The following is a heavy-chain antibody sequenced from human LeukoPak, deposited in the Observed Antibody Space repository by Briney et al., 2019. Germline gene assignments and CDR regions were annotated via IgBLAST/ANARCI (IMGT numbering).Heavy chain of an antibody. Sequence: GGSLRLSCAASGFTFSSYAMSWVRQAPGKGLEWVSAISGSGGSTYYADSVKGRFTISRDNSKNTLCLQMNSLRAEDTAVYYCARDRYCSSTSCLEWFDPWGQGTLVTVSS. D-gene: IGHD2-2*01. V-gene: IGHV3-23*01. CDR3: ARDRYCSSTSCLEWFDP. J-gene: IGHJ5*02. CDR1: GFTFSSYA. CDR2: ISGSGGST.